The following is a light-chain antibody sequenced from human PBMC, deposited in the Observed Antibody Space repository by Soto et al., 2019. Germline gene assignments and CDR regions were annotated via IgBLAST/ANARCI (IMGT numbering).Light chain of an antibody. Sequence: QSALTQPPSVSGSPGQSVTISCSGTSSDVGSYNHVSWYQQDPGTAPKVMIYEVSNRPSGVSDRFSGSKSGNTASLTISGLQPEDEADYYCSSSTSSNTEVFGTGTKLTVL. CDR1: SSDVGSYNH. CDR2: EVS. J-gene: IGLJ2*01. V-gene: IGLV2-18*02. CDR3: SSSTSSNTEV.